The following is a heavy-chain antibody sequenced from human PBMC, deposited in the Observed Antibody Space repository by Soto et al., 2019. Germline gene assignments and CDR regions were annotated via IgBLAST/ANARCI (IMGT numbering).Heavy chain of an antibody. V-gene: IGHV1-46*01. J-gene: IGHJ4*02. CDR1: GYTFTSYY. CDR3: AREEVAALSY. CDR2: INPSGGST. D-gene: IGHD6-6*01. Sequence: GASVKVSCRASGYTFTSYYMHWVRQAPGQGLEWRGIINPSGGSTSYAQKFQGRVTMTRDTSTSTVYMELSSLRSEDTAVYYCAREEVAALSYWGQGTLVTVSS.